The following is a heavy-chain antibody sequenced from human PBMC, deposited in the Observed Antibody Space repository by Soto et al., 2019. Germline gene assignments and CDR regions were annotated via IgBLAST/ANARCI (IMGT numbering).Heavy chain of an antibody. D-gene: IGHD3-16*01. Sequence: PSETLSLTCTVSGGSISGHFWSWIRQPPGKRLEWIGNIYGGVTTNYTPSLKSRVTLSLDTSKRQFSLKLNSVTAADTAVYFCARPTYIGGYYYGMDVWGRGTTVTVSS. CDR2: IYGGVTT. CDR1: GGSISGHF. V-gene: IGHV4-59*08. CDR3: ARPTYIGGYYYGMDV. J-gene: IGHJ6*02.